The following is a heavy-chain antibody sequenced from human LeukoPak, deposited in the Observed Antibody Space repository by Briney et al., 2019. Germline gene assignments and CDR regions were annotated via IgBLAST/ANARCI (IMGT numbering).Heavy chain of an antibody. CDR3: ARNPYDILTGYAYYFDY. CDR2: IIPIFGTA. D-gene: IGHD3-9*01. CDR1: GGTFSRYP. Sequence: AVTDTCQTYGGTFSRYPISRVRQDPGQRLEWMGRIIPIFGTANYLQKFQGRAPITTDESTSQAYMALSSLRSDDTSLDYCARNPYDILTGYAYYFDYWGQGTLVTVSS. V-gene: IGHV1-69*05. J-gene: IGHJ4*02.